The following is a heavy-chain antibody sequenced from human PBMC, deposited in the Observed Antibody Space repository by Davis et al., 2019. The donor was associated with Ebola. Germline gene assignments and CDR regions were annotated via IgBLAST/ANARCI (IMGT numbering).Heavy chain of an antibody. CDR2: IYPIDSDT. CDR1: GYKFTQYW. D-gene: IGHD5-24*01. V-gene: IGHV5-51*01. J-gene: IGHJ5*02. Sequence: GESLKISCSASGYKFTQYWIGWVRQLPGKGLEWMGLIYPIDSDTRYSPSFRGQVTISADKSRDTAYLMWNSLKASDTAIYYCARGHVWGHNYFGPWGQGTQVIVSS. CDR3: ARGHVWGHNYFGP.